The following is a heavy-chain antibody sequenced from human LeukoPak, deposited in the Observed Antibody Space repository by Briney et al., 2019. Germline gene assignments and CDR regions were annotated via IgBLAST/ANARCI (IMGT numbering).Heavy chain of an antibody. CDR3: STNSHKVADSFDS. V-gene: IGHV3-74*01. D-gene: IGHD1-7*01. Sequence: GGSLRLSCAASGFTFSSYWMHWVRQAPGKGLVWVSRINSDGSSTSYADSVKGRFTISRDNAKNTLYLQMNSLRAEDTAVYYGSTNSHKVADSFDSWGQGTMVT. J-gene: IGHJ3*02. CDR1: GFTFSSYW. CDR2: INSDGSST.